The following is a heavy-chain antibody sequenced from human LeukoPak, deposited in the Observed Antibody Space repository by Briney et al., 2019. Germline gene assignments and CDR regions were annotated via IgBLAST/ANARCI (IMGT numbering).Heavy chain of an antibody. CDR1: GYIFTDYY. D-gene: IGHD3-3*01. V-gene: IGHV1/OR15-1*04. CDR2: INPNSGGT. J-gene: IGHJ4*02. Sequence: ASVKVSCKASGYIFTDYYMHWVRQAPGQELGWMGRINPNSGGTNYAQKFQGRVTMTEDTSTDTAYMELSSLRSEDTAVYYCATNDLEKTFDYWGQGTLVTVSS. CDR3: ATNDLEKTFDY.